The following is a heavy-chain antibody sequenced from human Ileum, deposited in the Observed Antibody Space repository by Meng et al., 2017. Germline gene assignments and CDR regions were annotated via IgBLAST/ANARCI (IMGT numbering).Heavy chain of an antibody. CDR2: ISQESGKT. CDR3: VRNEGYSLGD. CDR1: GGSLSSCDR. D-gene: IGHD2-21*01. Sequence: QLRVSRTGRGKPSGTLSLRRAVSGGSLSSCDRWSWDRQPQGKGLEWIGEISQESGKTNYNPALKSRVTISLDKSKNKFSLNLNSVTAADTAVYYCVRNEGYSLGDWGQGTLVTVSS. J-gene: IGHJ4*02. V-gene: IGHV4-4*02.